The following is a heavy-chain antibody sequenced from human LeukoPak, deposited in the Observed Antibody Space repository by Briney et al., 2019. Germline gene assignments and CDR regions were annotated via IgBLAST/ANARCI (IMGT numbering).Heavy chain of an antibody. D-gene: IGHD3-10*01. CDR1: GFTFSSYG. J-gene: IGHJ4*02. Sequence: PGRSLRLSCAASGFTFSSYGMYWVRQAPGKGLEWVAVISYDGSNKYYADSVKGRFTISRDNSKNTVYLQMNSLRADDTAVYYCARNFKFYYDWGSHHPIDYWGQGTLVTVSS. V-gene: IGHV3-30*03. CDR3: ARNFKFYYDWGSHHPIDY. CDR2: ISYDGSNK.